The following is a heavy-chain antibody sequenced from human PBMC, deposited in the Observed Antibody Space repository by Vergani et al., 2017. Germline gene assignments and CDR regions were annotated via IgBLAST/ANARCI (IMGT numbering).Heavy chain of an antibody. D-gene: IGHD2-2*01. J-gene: IGHJ5*02. CDR2: ISAYNGNT. CDR3: ARGGRYCSSTSCSNAATNQFDP. CDR1: GYTFTSYG. Sequence: QVQLVQSGAEVKKPGASVKVSCKASGYTFTSYGISWVRQAPGQGLEWMGWISAYNGNTNYAQKLQGRVTMTTDTSTSTAYMELRSLRSDDTAMYYCARGGRYCSSTSCSNAATNQFDPWGQGTLVTVSS. V-gene: IGHV1-18*01.